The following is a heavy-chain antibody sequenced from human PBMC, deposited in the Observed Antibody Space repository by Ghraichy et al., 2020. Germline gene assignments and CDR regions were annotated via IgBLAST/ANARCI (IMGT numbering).Heavy chain of an antibody. Sequence: SCAASGFTVSSNYMSWVRQAPGKGLEWVSVIYSGGSTYYADSVKGRFTISRDNSKNTLYLQMNSLRAEDTAVYYCARDVRAAGTGRTDYWGQGTLVTVSS. J-gene: IGHJ4*02. V-gene: IGHV3-53*01. D-gene: IGHD6-13*01. CDR1: GFTVSSNY. CDR3: ARDVRAAGTGRTDY. CDR2: IYSGGST.